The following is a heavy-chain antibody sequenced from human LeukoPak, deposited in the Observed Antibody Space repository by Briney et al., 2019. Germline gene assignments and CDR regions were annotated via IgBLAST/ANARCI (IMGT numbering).Heavy chain of an antibody. V-gene: IGHV1-46*01. Sequence: ASVKVSCKASGYTFTSYYIHWVRQAPGQGLEWKGIINPSGGSTNYAQDFQGRVTMTRDTSTSTVYMELSSLRSEDTAVYYCARRELAGSTAYFDYWGQGTLVTVSS. J-gene: IGHJ4*02. D-gene: IGHD1-26*01. CDR1: GYTFTSYY. CDR3: ARRELAGSTAYFDY. CDR2: INPSGGST.